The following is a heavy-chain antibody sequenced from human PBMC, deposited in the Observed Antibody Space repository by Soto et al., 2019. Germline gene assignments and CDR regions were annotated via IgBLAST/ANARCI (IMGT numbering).Heavy chain of an antibody. D-gene: IGHD3-16*01. CDR2: IQHDGRET. J-gene: IGHJ4*02. CDR3: ARESSHYYYAYLWY. V-gene: IGHV3-7*03. CDR1: GFTFSSYW. Sequence: GGSLRLSCGASGFTFSSYWMSWVRQAPGKALECLANIQHDGRETFYVDSVKGRFTISRDNSNNTLYLQMDRLGVEDTAVYYCARESSHYYYAYLWYWGLGALVTVSS.